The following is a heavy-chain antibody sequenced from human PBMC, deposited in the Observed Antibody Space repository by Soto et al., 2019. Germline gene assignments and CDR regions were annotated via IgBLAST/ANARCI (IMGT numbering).Heavy chain of an antibody. V-gene: IGHV1-69*08. J-gene: IGHJ4*02. CDR3: ARDSPIGSTFSGYDAIDS. D-gene: IGHD5-12*01. CDR2: TIPLLNVA. CDR1: GGTFSTST. Sequence: QVQLVQSGAEVKKPGSSVKVSCKASGGTFSTSTFTWVRQAPGQGLEWMGRTIPLLNVADYEQDFQGRLTITADKSTSTTYMELTSLTSKDTAVYYCARDSPIGSTFSGYDAIDSWGQGTLVTVSS.